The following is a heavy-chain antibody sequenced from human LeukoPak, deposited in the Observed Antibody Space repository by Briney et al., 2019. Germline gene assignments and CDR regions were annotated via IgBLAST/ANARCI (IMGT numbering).Heavy chain of an antibody. CDR1: GFTFSTYW. CDR2: IHPEGRAK. J-gene: IGHJ4*02. D-gene: IGHD3-22*01. V-gene: IGHV3-7*03. Sequence: PGGSLRLSCAASGFTFSTYWMAWVRQAPGQGLEWVANIHPEGRAKFYVDSVKGRFTISRGNAKNSLYLQMNSLRDEDTAVYYCASSHDSSGNDWGQGTRVTVSS. CDR3: ASSHDSSGND.